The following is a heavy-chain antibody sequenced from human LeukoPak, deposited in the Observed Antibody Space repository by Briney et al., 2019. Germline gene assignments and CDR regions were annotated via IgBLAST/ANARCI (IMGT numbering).Heavy chain of an antibody. J-gene: IGHJ4*02. V-gene: IGHV4-34*01. D-gene: IGHD3-16*02. CDR2: INHSGST. CDR1: GGSFSGYY. Sequence: KPSETLSLTCAVYGGSFSGYYWSWLRQPPGKGLEWIGEINHSGSTNYNPSLKSRVTISVDTSKNQFSLKLSSVTAADTAVYYCARHPYYDYVWGSYRRPYFDYWGQGTLVTVSS. CDR3: ARHPYYDYVWGSYRRPYFDY.